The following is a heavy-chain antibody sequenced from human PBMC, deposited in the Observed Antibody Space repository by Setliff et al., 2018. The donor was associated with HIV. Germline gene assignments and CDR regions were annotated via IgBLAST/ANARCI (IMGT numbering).Heavy chain of an antibody. V-gene: IGHV1-2*02. CDR1: GYTLTDYY. CDR2: FNPFSGGT. Sequence: GASVKVSCKASGYTLTDYYIHWMRQAPGQGLEWVGWFNPFSGGTNFAQKFQGRVTMTRDTSISTAYMELRSLISDDTAVYYCARGYTGYDSLHYWGQGTLVTVSS. CDR3: ARGYTGYDSLHY. J-gene: IGHJ4*02. D-gene: IGHD5-12*01.